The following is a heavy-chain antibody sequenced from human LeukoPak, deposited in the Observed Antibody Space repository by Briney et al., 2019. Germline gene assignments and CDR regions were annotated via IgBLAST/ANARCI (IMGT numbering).Heavy chain of an antibody. CDR3: ARGSRNHYDGSGYYSY. V-gene: IGHV3-30*02. CDR2: IRYDGINK. J-gene: IGHJ4*01. Sequence: PGGSLRLSCAASGFIFSSYGMHWVRQAPGKGLEGVAFIRYDGINKYYADSVKGRFTVSRDNSKNTLYLQMNSLRAEDTGVYSCARGSRNHYDGSGYYSYWGHGNLVTVSS. D-gene: IGHD3-22*01. CDR1: GFIFSSYG.